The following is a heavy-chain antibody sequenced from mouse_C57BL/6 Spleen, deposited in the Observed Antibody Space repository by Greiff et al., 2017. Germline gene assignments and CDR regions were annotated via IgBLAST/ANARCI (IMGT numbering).Heavy chain of an antibody. Sequence: QVQLQQSGAELARPGASVKLSCKASGYTFTSYGISWVKQRTGQGLEWIGEIYPRSGNTYYNEKFKGKATLTANKSSSTAYMELRSLPSEDSAVYFCARRIPITTVVATGYFDYWGQGTTLTVSS. V-gene: IGHV1-81*01. CDR3: ARRIPITTVVATGYFDY. CDR2: IYPRSGNT. D-gene: IGHD1-1*01. CDR1: GYTFTSYG. J-gene: IGHJ2*01.